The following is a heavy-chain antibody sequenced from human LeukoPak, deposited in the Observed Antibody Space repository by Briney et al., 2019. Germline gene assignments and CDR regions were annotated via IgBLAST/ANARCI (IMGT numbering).Heavy chain of an antibody. D-gene: IGHD3-22*01. Sequence: GGSLRLSCAASGFTFSSYAMSWVRQAPGKGLEWVSAISGSGGSTYYADSVKGRFTISRDNSKNTLYLQMNSLRAEDTAVYYCANYYYDSSGYYYVAHYYYYGMDVWGQGTTVTVPS. V-gene: IGHV3-23*01. CDR2: ISGSGGST. J-gene: IGHJ6*02. CDR1: GFTFSSYA. CDR3: ANYYYDSSGYYYVAHYYYYGMDV.